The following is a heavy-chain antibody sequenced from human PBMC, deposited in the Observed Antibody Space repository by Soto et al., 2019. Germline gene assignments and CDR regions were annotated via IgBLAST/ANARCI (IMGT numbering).Heavy chain of an antibody. V-gene: IGHV3-74*01. J-gene: IGHJ6*02. CDR2: INSDGSGT. CDR3: ARDFRGLAFYYYGMDV. CDR1: GFTFSSYW. Sequence: GGSLRLSCAASGFTFSSYWMHWVRQAPGKGLVWVSRINSDGSGTSYADSVKGRFTISRDNAKNTLYLQMNSLRAEDTAVYYCARDFRGLAFYYYGMDVWGQGTTVTVSS.